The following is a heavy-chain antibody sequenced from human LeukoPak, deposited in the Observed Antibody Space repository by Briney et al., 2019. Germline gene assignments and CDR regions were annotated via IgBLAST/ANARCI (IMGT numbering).Heavy chain of an antibody. CDR1: GGSVSSYY. D-gene: IGHD4-17*01. Sequence: SETLSLTCTVSGGSVSSYYWSWIRQPPGKGLEWIGYIYYSGSTTYNPSLKSRVTISVDTSKNQFSLKLSSVTAADTAVYYCVRGLQNYGDAQGPFDYYYYMDVWGKGTTVTVSS. J-gene: IGHJ6*03. V-gene: IGHV4-59*02. CDR2: IYYSGST. CDR3: VRGLQNYGDAQGPFDYYYYMDV.